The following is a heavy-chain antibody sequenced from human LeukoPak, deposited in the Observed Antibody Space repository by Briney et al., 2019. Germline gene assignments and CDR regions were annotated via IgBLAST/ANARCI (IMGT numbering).Heavy chain of an antibody. Sequence: PGGSLRLSCAASGFTFTTYAMSWVRQTPGKGLEWVSTFSGSVDTTYHADSVKGQFTISRDNSKNTVYLQMNSLRAEDTAVYYCAKASAGTCSGARCYYFDSWGQGTPVTVSS. D-gene: IGHD2-15*01. CDR2: FSGSVDTT. V-gene: IGHV3-23*01. CDR3: AKASAGTCSGARCYYFDS. CDR1: GFTFTTYA. J-gene: IGHJ4*02.